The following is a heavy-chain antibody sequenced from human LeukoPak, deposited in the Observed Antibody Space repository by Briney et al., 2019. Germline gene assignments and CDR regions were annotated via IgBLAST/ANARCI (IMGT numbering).Heavy chain of an antibody. Sequence: PGGSLRLSCAVSGFPFSSYAMSWVRQAPGKGLEWVSAIIGSGDTTYYADSVKGRLTISRDNSKNKLYLQMNSLRAEDTAVYYCANAYTARCYYDSSCYYFDYWGQGTLVTVSS. V-gene: IGHV3-23*01. CDR3: ANAYTARCYYDSSCYYFDY. J-gene: IGHJ4*02. D-gene: IGHD3-22*01. CDR2: IIGSGDTT. CDR1: GFPFSSYA.